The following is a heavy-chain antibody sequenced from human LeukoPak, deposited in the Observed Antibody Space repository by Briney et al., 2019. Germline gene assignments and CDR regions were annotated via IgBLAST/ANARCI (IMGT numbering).Heavy chain of an antibody. Sequence: GGSLRLSCAASRFTFGSYVMSWVRQASGKGPEWVTAISGEGGTYYGDSVKGRFTIARDTSKNTLYLQMNSLGGEDTALYYCARYCGAASCYSGFDYWGQGTLVTVAS. CDR2: ISGEGGT. CDR3: ARYCGAASCYSGFDY. CDR1: RFTFGSYV. V-gene: IGHV3-23*01. D-gene: IGHD2-15*01. J-gene: IGHJ4*02.